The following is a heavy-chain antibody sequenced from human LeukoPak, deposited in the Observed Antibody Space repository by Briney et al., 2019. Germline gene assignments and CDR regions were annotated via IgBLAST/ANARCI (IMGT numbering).Heavy chain of an antibody. CDR1: GGSISSYY. D-gene: IGHD3-22*01. CDR2: IYYSGST. V-gene: IGHV4-59*01. J-gene: IGHJ3*02. Sequence: SETLSLTCTVSGGSISSYYWSWIRQPPGKGLEWIGYIYYSGSTNYNPSLKSRVTISVDTSKNQFSLKLSSVTAADTAVYYCARDRVDYYDSSGYPPDAFDIWGQGTMVTVSS. CDR3: ARDRVDYYDSSGYPPDAFDI.